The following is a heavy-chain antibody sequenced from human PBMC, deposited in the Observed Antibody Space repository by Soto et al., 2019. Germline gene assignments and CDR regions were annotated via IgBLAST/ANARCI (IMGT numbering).Heavy chain of an antibody. D-gene: IGHD6-19*01. J-gene: IGHJ4*02. CDR2: ISFDGSNK. CDR1: GFTFSTYA. CDR3: ARDQSSGWTGESDY. V-gene: IGHV3-30-3*01. Sequence: PGGSLRLSCAASGFTFSTYAMHWVRQAPGKGLEWVAVISFDGSNKYYAGSVKGRFTISRDNSKNTLYLQMNSLRAEDTAVYYCARDQSSGWTGESDYWGQGTLVTVSS.